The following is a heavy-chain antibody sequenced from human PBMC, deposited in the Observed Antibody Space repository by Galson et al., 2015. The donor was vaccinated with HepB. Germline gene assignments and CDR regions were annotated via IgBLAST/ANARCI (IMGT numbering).Heavy chain of an antibody. Sequence: PALVKPTQTLTLTCTFSGFSLSTTGLCVNWVRQPPGKALEWLARIDWDDDKDYSTSLKTRLTISRDTSKNQVVLTMTDMDPVDTAMYYCARSVAYSGDGLDIWGQGTMVTVSS. CDR3: ARSVAYSGDGLDI. CDR1: GFSLSTTGLC. J-gene: IGHJ3*02. D-gene: IGHD1-26*01. CDR2: IDWDDDK. V-gene: IGHV2-70*11.